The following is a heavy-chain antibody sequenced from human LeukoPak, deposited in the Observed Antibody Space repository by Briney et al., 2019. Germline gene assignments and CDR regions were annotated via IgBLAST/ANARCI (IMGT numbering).Heavy chain of an antibody. D-gene: IGHD2-2*02. CDR1: GGSISDHY. Sequence: PSETLSLTCTVSGGSISDHYWTWIRQPPGKGLEWICYIYYNGRTNYNPSLKSRVTISIDTSKIQFSLKLSSVTAADTAVYYCARRDQGLYDSWGQGTLVTVSS. J-gene: IGHJ4*02. CDR3: ARRDQGLYDS. CDR2: IYYNGRT. V-gene: IGHV4-59*11.